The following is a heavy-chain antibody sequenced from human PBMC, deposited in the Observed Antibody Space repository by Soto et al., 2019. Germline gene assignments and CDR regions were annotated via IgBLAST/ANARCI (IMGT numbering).Heavy chain of an antibody. D-gene: IGHD6-13*01. J-gene: IGHJ6*03. Sequence: SETLSLTCAVYGGSFSGYYWSWIRQPPGKELEWIGEINHSGSTNYNPSLKSRITISVDTSKNQFSLTLSSVTAAATALYYCAGGLAGAVAAADNLYFYYMDVSGKGTTVSVSS. V-gene: IGHV4-34*01. CDR2: INHSGST. CDR1: GGSFSGYY. CDR3: AGGLAGAVAAADNLYFYYMDV.